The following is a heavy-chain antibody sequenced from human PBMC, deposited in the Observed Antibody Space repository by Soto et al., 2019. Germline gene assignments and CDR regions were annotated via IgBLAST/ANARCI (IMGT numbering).Heavy chain of an antibody. CDR1: GYSFTSYW. Sequence: PGESLKISCKGSGYSFTSYWIGWVRQMPGKGLECMGIIYPGDSDTRYSPSFQGQVTISADKSISTAYLQWSSLKASDTAMYYCARPTSRGKYYYGMDVWGQGTTVTVSS. CDR2: IYPGDSDT. CDR3: ARPTSRGKYYYGMDV. V-gene: IGHV5-51*01. J-gene: IGHJ6*02. D-gene: IGHD2-2*01.